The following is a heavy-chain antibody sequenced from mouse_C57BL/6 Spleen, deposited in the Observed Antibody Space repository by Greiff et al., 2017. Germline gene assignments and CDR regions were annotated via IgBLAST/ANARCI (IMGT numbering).Heavy chain of an antibody. D-gene: IGHD2-3*01. V-gene: IGHV5-17*01. CDR2: ISSGSSTI. CDR1: GFTFSDYG. CDR3: ARGGYYYFDY. Sequence: EVQVVESGGGLVKPGGSLKLSCAASGFTFSDYGMHWVRQAPEKGLEWVAYISSGSSTIYYADTVKGRFTISRDNAKNTLFLQMTSVRSEDTAMYYCARGGYYYFDYWGQGTTLTVSS. J-gene: IGHJ2*01.